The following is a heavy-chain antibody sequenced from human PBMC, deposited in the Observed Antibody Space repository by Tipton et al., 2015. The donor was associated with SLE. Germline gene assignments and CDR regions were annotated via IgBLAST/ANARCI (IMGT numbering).Heavy chain of an antibody. D-gene: IGHD3-9*01. CDR2: ISYDGSNK. CDR3: AALGYFDWLLLDY. CDR1: GFTFSSYA. J-gene: IGHJ4*02. Sequence: SLRLSCAASGFTFSSYAIHWVRQAPGKGLEWVAVISYDGSNKYYADSVKGRFTISRDNSKNTLYLQMNSLRAEDTAVYYCAALGYFDWLLLDYWGQGTLVTVSS. V-gene: IGHV3-30*04.